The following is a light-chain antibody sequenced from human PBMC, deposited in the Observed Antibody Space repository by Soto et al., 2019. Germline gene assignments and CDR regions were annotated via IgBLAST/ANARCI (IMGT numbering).Light chain of an antibody. V-gene: IGLV2-11*01. CDR1: SSDVGNYNY. J-gene: IGLJ2*01. CDR2: DVS. CDR3: CSYAGTYAPVV. Sequence: QSALTQPRSVSGSLGQSVTISCTGTSSDVGNYNYVSWYQQYPGKAPKLMIYDVSKRPSGVPDRFSGSKSGNTASLTISGLQADDEADYYCCSYAGTYAPVVFGGGTKLTVL.